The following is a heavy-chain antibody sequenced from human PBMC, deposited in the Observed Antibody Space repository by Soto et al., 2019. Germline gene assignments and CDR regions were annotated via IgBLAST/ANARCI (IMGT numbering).Heavy chain of an antibody. CDR3: ARDALGLDV. V-gene: IGHV3-53*01. CDR1: GFGVSATY. Sequence: LRLSFVVSGFGVSATYISWVRQAPGQGLEWVSVLTANGNTIYADAVKGRFTVSRDISKNTVYLQLNSVTVEDTGLYYCARDALGLDVWGQGTTVTVSS. J-gene: IGHJ6*02. CDR2: LTANGNT.